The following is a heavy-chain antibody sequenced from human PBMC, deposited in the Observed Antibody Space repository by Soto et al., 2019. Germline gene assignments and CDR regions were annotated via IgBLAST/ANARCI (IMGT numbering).Heavy chain of an antibody. J-gene: IGHJ4*02. D-gene: IGHD3-22*01. V-gene: IGHV4-31*03. CDR1: GGSISSGGYY. CDR2: IYYSGST. Sequence: QVQLQESGPGLVKPSQTLSLTCTVSGGSISSGGYYWSWIRQHPGKGLEWIGDIYYSGSTYYNPSLKSRVTISVDTSKNQFSLKLSSVTAADTAVYYCAREGRRYYYDSSGYYYFDYWGQGTLVTVSS. CDR3: AREGRRYYYDSSGYYYFDY.